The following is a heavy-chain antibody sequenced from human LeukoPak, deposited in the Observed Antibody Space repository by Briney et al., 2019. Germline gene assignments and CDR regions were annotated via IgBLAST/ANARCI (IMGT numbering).Heavy chain of an antibody. V-gene: IGHV5-51*01. Sequence: GESLKISCKGSGYTFSSYWIGWVRQMPGKGLEWMGIIYPGDSESKYNPSLQGQVTISADKSISTAYLQWSSLKASDTAIYYCARIEGSTFDYWGQGTLVTGSS. J-gene: IGHJ4*02. CDR3: ARIEGSTFDY. CDR1: GYTFSSYW. CDR2: IYPGDSES.